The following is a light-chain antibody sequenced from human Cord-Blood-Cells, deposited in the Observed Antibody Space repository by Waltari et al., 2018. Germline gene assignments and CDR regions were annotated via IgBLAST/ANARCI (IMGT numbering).Light chain of an antibody. J-gene: IGLJ2*01. CDR2: DVS. V-gene: IGLV2-11*01. CDR3: CSYAGSYTV. Sequence: QSALTQPRSVSGSPGQSVTISCTGTSSDVGGYNYFSWYQQQPGKAPKLMIYDVSKRPSGVPDRFSGSKSGNTASLTISGLQAEDEADYYCCSYAGSYTVFGGGTKLTVL. CDR1: SSDVGGYNY.